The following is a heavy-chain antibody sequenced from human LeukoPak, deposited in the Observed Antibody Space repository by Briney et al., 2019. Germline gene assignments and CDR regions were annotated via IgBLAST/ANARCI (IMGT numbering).Heavy chain of an antibody. Sequence: GGSLRLSCAASGFTFGNYWMGWVRQAPGKGLEWVAHINQDGSEEHYMDSVKARFIISRDNAKNSLSLQMDSLRAEDTAVYYCVRDGGVSGYDLLDYWGQGTLVTVSS. CDR3: VRDGGVSGYDLLDY. V-gene: IGHV3-7*01. CDR2: INQDGSEE. J-gene: IGHJ4*02. D-gene: IGHD5-12*01. CDR1: GFTFGNYW.